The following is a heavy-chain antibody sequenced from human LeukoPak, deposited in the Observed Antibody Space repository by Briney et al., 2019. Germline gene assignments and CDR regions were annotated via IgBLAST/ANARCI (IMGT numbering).Heavy chain of an antibody. CDR2: INPNSGGT. V-gene: IGHV1-2*02. J-gene: IGHJ5*02. CDR3: ARTSTAEWFDP. CDR1: GYTFTGYY. D-gene: IGHD2-21*02. Sequence: ASVKVSCKASGYTFTGYYMHWVRQGPGQGLGWVGWINPNSGGTNYAQKFQGRVTTTRDTSISTAYMELSRLRSDDTAVYYCARTSTAEWFDPWGQGTLVTVSS.